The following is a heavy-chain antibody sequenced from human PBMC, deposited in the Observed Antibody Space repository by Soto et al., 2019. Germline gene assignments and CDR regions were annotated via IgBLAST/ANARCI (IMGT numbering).Heavy chain of an antibody. CDR1: GFTFSNYG. V-gene: IGHV3-48*01. Sequence: EVQVVESGGGLVQPGGSLRLSCAVSGFTFSNYGMSWVRQPPGKGLVWVSYISSSSSTIYYAASVKGRFTISRDKAKNSLYLQMNCRRAEDTAVYYCARGLGCSGGSCSFDCWGQGTLVTVSS. CDR2: ISSSSSTI. CDR3: ARGLGCSGGSCSFDC. D-gene: IGHD2-15*01. J-gene: IGHJ4*02.